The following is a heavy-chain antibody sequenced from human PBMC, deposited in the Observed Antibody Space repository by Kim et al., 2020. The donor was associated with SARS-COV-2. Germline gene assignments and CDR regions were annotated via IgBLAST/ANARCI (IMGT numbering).Heavy chain of an antibody. J-gene: IGHJ5*02. V-gene: IGHV1-18*01. CDR1: GYTFTSYG. D-gene: IGHD3-16*01. CDR2: ISAYNGNT. Sequence: ASVKVSCKASGYTFTSYGISWVRQAPGQGLEWMGWISAYNGNTNYAQKLQGRVTMTTDTSTSTAYMELRSLRSDDTAVYYCATTVGDPVWNWFDPWGQGTLVTVSS. CDR3: ATTVGDPVWNWFDP.